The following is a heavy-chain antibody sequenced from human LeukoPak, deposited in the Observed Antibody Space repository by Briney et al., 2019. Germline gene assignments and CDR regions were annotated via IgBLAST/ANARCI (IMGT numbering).Heavy chain of an antibody. Sequence: GESLKISCKSSGYSFTSYWIGWVRQMPGKGLEWMGIIYPGDSDTRYSPSFQGQVNISADKSISTAYLQWSSLKASDTAMYYCARLRPIYYGSGSSDYWGQGTLVTVSS. CDR3: ARLRPIYYGSGSSDY. CDR2: IYPGDSDT. J-gene: IGHJ4*02. CDR1: GYSFTSYW. V-gene: IGHV5-51*01. D-gene: IGHD3-10*01.